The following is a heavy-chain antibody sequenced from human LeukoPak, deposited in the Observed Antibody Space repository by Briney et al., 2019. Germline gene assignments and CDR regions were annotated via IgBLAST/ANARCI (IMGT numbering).Heavy chain of an antibody. CDR1: GFTVSSNYA. V-gene: IGHV3-23*01. J-gene: IGHJ2*01. D-gene: IGHD2-15*01. CDR3: GKDGTGGGIGKFWDLAF. Sequence: PGGSLRLSCAASGFTVSSNYAMSWVRQAPQKGLEWVSSISGSGSTTYYADSLKGRFTISRDNSKNTVYLQMNSLKAEDTAVYYWGKDGTGGGIGKFWDLAFGGLGTLVSVS. CDR2: ISGSGSTT.